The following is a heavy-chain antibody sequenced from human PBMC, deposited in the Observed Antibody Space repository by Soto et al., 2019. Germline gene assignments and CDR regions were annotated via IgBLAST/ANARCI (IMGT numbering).Heavy chain of an antibody. CDR3: RRPLSGASIAGGGTRQFGYYCYGMDV. CDR1: GYSFTSYW. D-gene: IGHD6-13*01. J-gene: IGHJ6*02. V-gene: IGHV5-10-1*01. CDR2: IDPSDSYT. Sequence: GESLKISCKGSGYSFTSYWISWVRQMPGKGLEWMGRIDPSDSYTNYSPSFQGHVPILADKSLSTAYLQWSSLKASDTAMYYCRRPLSGASIAGGGTRQFGYYCYGMDVWGQGTTVTVSS.